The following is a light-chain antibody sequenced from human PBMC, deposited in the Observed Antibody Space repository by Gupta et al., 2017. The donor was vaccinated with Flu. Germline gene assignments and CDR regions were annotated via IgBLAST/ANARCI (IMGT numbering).Light chain of an antibody. CDR1: SSDIGAYSY. CDR3: CSYAGAYSVL. Sequence: QSALPQPRSVSGSPGQSVTVSCTGTSSDIGAYSYVYWYHQHPGKAPTLIIHDVTERPSGVPYRFSGFKSGNTASLSISGLQAEDEADYYCCSYAGAYSVLFGGGTKLTVL. V-gene: IGLV2-11*01. J-gene: IGLJ2*01. CDR2: DVT.